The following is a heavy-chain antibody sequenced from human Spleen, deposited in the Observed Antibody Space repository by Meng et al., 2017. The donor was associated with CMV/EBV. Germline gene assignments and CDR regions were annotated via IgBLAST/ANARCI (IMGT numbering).Heavy chain of an antibody. CDR3: ARGALSLEMATTGNAFDI. CDR2: ISSSSSTI. J-gene: IGHJ3*02. Sequence: GGSLRLSCAASRFTISSYSMNWVRQAPGKGLEWVSYISSSSSTIYYADSVKGRFTISRDNAENSLSLQMNSLRAEDTAVYYCARGALSLEMATTGNAFDIWGQGTMVTVSS. CDR1: RFTISSYS. D-gene: IGHD5-24*01. V-gene: IGHV3-48*04.